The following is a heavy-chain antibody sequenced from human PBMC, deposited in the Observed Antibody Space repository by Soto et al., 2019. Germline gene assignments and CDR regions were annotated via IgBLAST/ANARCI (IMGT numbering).Heavy chain of an antibody. CDR3: AKVHFYDRSGYNVHAMDV. Sequence: GGSLRLSCAASGFTFSSYVMHWVRQAPGKGLEWVAVISYDGSNKYYADSVKGRFIISRDNSKNTLYLQMNSLRAEDTAVYYCAKVHFYDRSGYNVHAMDVWGQGTTVTVSS. V-gene: IGHV3-30*18. CDR2: ISYDGSNK. D-gene: IGHD3-22*01. CDR1: GFTFSSYV. J-gene: IGHJ6*02.